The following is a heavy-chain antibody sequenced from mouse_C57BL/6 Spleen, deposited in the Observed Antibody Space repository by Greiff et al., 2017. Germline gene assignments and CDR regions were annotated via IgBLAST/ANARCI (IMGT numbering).Heavy chain of an antibody. Sequence: VQLQQSGAELARPGASVKMSCKASGYTFTSYTMHWVKQRPGQGLEWIGYINPSSGYTKYNQKFKDKATLTADKSSSTAYMQLSSLTSEDSAVYYCARAPVVASEGFAYWGQGTLVTVSA. D-gene: IGHD1-1*01. CDR3: ARAPVVASEGFAY. CDR1: GYTFTSYT. J-gene: IGHJ3*01. CDR2: INPSSGYT. V-gene: IGHV1-4*01.